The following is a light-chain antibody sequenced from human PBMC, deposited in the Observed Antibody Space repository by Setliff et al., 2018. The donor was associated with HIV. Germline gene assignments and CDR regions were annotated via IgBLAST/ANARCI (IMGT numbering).Light chain of an antibody. V-gene: IGLV2-14*01. CDR2: EVS. CDR1: SSDIGGYNY. Sequence: QSALAQPASVSGSPGQSITFSCTGTSSDIGGYNYVSWYQQHPGKAPKLMIYEVSNRPSGVSNRFSGSKSGNTASLTISGLQAEDEADYYCSSYTSTTTLVVVGGGTKVTVL. CDR3: SSYTSTTTLVV. J-gene: IGLJ3*02.